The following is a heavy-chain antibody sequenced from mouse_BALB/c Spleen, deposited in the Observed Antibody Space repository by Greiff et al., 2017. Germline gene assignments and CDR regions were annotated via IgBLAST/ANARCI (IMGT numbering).Heavy chain of an antibody. CDR3: ARGGHYGNYVRNYFDY. D-gene: IGHD2-1*01. CDR1: GFTFSSFG. CDR2: ISSGSSTI. V-gene: IGHV5-17*02. J-gene: IGHJ2*01. Sequence: EVHLVESGGGLVQPGGSRKLSCAASGFTFSSFGMHWVRQAPEKGLEWVAYISSGSSTIYYADTVKGRFTISRDNPKNTLFLQMTSLRSEDTAMYYCARGGHYGNYVRNYFDYWGQGTTLTVSS.